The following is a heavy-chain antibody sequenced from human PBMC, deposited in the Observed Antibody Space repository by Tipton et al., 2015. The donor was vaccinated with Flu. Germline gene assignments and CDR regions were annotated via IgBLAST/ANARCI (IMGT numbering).Heavy chain of an antibody. CDR3: ARVTGAATAYAMDV. CDR2: TYSGGTT. J-gene: IGHJ6*01. D-gene: IGHD2-15*01. CDR1: GFTVSSNY. V-gene: IGHV3-53*01. Sequence: SLRLSCAASGFTVSSNYINWVRQAPGKGLEWASVTYSGGTTYYADSVKGRFTISGDTSKNTLFLQMNSLRVEDTALYYCARVTGAATAYAMDVWEQGTTVTVSS.